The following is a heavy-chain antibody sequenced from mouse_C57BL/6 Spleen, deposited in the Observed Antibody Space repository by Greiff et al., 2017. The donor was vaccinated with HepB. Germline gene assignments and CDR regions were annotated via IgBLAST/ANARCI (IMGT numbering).Heavy chain of an antibody. CDR2: ISSGGDYI. V-gene: IGHV5-9-1*02. J-gene: IGHJ3*01. Sequence: EVKLEESGEGLVKPGGSLKLSCAASGFTFSSYAMSWVRQTPEKRLEWVAYISSGGDYIYYADTVKGRFTISRDNARNTLYLQMSSLKSEDTAMYYCTRDARIDGSFAYWGQGTLVTVSA. CDR3: TRDARIDGSFAY. D-gene: IGHD2-3*01. CDR1: GFTFSSYA.